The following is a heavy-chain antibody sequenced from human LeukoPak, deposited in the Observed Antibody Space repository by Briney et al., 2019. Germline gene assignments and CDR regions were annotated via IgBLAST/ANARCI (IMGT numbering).Heavy chain of an antibody. CDR1: GFIFNNYG. Sequence: GGSLRLSCAASGFIFNNYGLVWVRQAPGKGLEWVSAISNDGGGTTYADFVKGRFSVSRDNSKNSLFLQMNSLRAEDTALYYCAKGSSGYFFDLWGQGTLVTVSS. V-gene: IGHV3-23*01. J-gene: IGHJ4*02. CDR2: ISNDGGGT. CDR3: AKGSSGYFFDL. D-gene: IGHD3-22*01.